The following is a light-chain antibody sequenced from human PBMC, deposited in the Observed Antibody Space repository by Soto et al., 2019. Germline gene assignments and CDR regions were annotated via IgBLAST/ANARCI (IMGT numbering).Light chain of an antibody. CDR2: EVT. J-gene: IGLJ1*01. CDR3: SSYSSRGTIFV. CDR1: SSDVGGHNY. V-gene: IGLV2-14*01. Sequence: QSVLTQPASVSGSPGQSITVSCTGTSSDVGGHNYVSWFQQHPGQAPKLLIYEVTTRPSGVSTRFSGSKSGNTASLTISGLQAEDEADYHCSSYSSRGTIFVFGNGTKVTV.